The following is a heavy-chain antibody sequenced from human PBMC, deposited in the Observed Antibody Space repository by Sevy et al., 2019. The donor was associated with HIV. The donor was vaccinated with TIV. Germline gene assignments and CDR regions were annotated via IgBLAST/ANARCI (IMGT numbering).Heavy chain of an antibody. V-gene: IGHV1-18*01. D-gene: IGHD2-15*01. CDR1: GYTFTSYR. Sequence: ASVKVSCQASGYTFTSYRIYWVRQAPGQGLEWMGWISPFNGDTNYAQKLQGRVTMITDTSTNTAYMEMRSLRSDETAVYYCARAYCSGGSCYSLAYWGQGTLVIVSS. CDR2: ISPFNGDT. J-gene: IGHJ4*02. CDR3: ARAYCSGGSCYSLAY.